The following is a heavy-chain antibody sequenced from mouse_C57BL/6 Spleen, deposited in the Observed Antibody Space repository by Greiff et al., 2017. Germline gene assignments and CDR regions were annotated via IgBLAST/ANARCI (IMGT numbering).Heavy chain of an antibody. CDR3: ARDHYGRSSYYFDY. D-gene: IGHD1-1*01. CDR2: INPGSGGT. J-gene: IGHJ2*01. V-gene: IGHV1-54*01. Sequence: QVQLQQSGAELVRPGTSVKVSCKASGYAFTNYLIEWVKHRPGQGLEWIGGINPGSGGTNYNEKFKGKATMSAAKSSSSAYMQVRSLTSEDSAVYFCARDHYGRSSYYFDYWGQGTTLTVSS. CDR1: GYAFTNYL.